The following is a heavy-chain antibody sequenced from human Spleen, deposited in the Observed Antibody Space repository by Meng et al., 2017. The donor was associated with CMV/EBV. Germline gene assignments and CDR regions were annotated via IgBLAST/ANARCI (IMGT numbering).Heavy chain of an antibody. D-gene: IGHD3-16*02. J-gene: IGHJ4*02. V-gene: IGHV3-7*01. CDR2: INQDGSQR. Sequence: GESLKISCAASGFHFSTYWMSWVRQAPGKALEWVANINQDGSQRNYVDSVKGRFTISRDDAKNSVYLQMNSLRVEDTAVYYCGRYLSMGGQGTLVTVSS. CDR1: GFHFSTYW. CDR3: GRYLSM.